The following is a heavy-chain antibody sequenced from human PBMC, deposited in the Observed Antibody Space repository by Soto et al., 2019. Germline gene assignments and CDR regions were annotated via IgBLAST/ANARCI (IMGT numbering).Heavy chain of an antibody. D-gene: IGHD5-18*01. CDR3: ARERGGYGLFDS. V-gene: IGHV4-30-2*01. Sequence: SETLSLTCTVSGGSISNAAYSWSWIRQPPGKGLEWIGYIYPSGMPFYNPSLRSRVTISIDRSNDQFSLNLKSVTAADTAVYYCARERGGYGLFDSWGQGTLGTVSS. CDR1: GGSISNAAYS. J-gene: IGHJ4*02. CDR2: IYPSGMP.